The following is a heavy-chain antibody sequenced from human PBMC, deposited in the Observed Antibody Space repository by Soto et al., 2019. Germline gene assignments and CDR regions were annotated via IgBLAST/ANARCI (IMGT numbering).Heavy chain of an antibody. CDR2: IYYSGST. CDR3: ATSNWFDP. CDR1: GGSISSRGYY. Sequence: QLQLQESGQGLVKPSETLSLTCTVSGGSISSRGYYWGWIRQPPGKGLEWIGTIYYSGSTYYNPSLKSRVTISVDTSKNQFSLKLSSVTAADTAVYYCATSNWFDPWGQGTLVTVSS. V-gene: IGHV4-39*01. J-gene: IGHJ5*02.